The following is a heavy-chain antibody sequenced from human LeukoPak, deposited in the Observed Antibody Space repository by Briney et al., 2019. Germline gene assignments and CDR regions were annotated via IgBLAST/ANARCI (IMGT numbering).Heavy chain of an antibody. CDR2: ISWNSGST. CDR3: AKEDGDYGSYNWFDP. D-gene: IGHD4-17*01. Sequence: GRSLRLSCAASGFTFDDYAMHWVRQAPGKGLEWVSGISWNSGSTGYADSVKGRFTISRDNAKNSLYLQMNSLRAEDTALYYCAKEDGDYGSYNWFDPWGQGTLVTVSS. V-gene: IGHV3-9*01. CDR1: GFTFDDYA. J-gene: IGHJ5*02.